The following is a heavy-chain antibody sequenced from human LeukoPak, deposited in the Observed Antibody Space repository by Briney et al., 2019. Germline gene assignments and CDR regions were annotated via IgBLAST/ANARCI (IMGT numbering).Heavy chain of an antibody. Sequence: GSLRLSCAASGFTFSRYAMSWVRQAPGKGLEWVSAISGSGGSTYYADSVKGRFTISRDNSKNTLYLQMNSLRAEDTAVYYCAKSASRIAAPSLWFDPWGQGTLVTVSS. CDR2: ISGSGGST. V-gene: IGHV3-23*01. CDR1: GFTFSRYA. CDR3: AKSASRIAAPSLWFDP. D-gene: IGHD6-6*01. J-gene: IGHJ5*02.